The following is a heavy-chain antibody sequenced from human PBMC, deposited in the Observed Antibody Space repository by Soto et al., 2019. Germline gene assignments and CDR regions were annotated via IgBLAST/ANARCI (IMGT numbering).Heavy chain of an antibody. D-gene: IGHD6-13*01. CDR2: IFYTGST. V-gene: IGHV4-59*01. CDR3: ARGSTSSRYWFDP. CDR1: GGSISSYY. Sequence: QVQLQESGPGLVKPSETLSLTCTVSGGSISSYYWSWMRQPPGKGLEWIGYIFYTGSTNYKPSLKTRVSISVDTSKNQFPLKLTSVTAADTAVYYCARGSTSSRYWFDPWGPGTLVTVSS. J-gene: IGHJ5*02.